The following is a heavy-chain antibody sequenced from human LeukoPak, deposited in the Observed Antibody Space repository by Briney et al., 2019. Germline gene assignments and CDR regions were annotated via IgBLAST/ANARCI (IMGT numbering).Heavy chain of an antibody. Sequence: GGSLRLSCAASGFTFSSYGMHWVRQAPGKGLEWVAFIRYDGSNKYYADSVKGRFTISRDNSKNTLYLQMNSLRAEDTAVYYCAKSIEGVVRGTYYYYSYMDVWGKGTTVTVSS. CDR2: IRYDGSNK. V-gene: IGHV3-30*02. D-gene: IGHD3-3*01. J-gene: IGHJ6*03. CDR3: AKSIEGVVRGTYYYYSYMDV. CDR1: GFTFSSYG.